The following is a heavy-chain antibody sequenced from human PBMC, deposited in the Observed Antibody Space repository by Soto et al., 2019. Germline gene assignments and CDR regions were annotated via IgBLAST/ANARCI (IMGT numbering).Heavy chain of an antibody. Sequence: GASVKVSCKASGYTFTSYDINWVRQATGQGLEWMGWMNPNSGNTGYAQKFQGRVTMTRNTSISTAYMELSSLRSEDTAVYYCARLLLSQRLVIDYWGQGTLVTVSS. J-gene: IGHJ4*02. CDR1: GYTFTSYD. D-gene: IGHD6-13*01. V-gene: IGHV1-8*01. CDR2: MNPNSGNT. CDR3: ARLLLSQRLVIDY.